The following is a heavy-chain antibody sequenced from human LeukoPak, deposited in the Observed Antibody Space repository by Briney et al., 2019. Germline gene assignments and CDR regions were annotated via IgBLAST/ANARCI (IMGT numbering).Heavy chain of an antibody. D-gene: IGHD5-18*01. V-gene: IGHV4-4*07. CDR2: IWSSGGLWSSGGT. Sequence: SETLSLTCTVCGGSINSHYWTWIRQPAGKGLEWIGRIWSSGGLWSSGGTNYNPSLTSRITMSVDTSKNQFSLRLSSVTAADTAVYYCARDSPGGYTHGHYYYNIDVWGKGTTVTVSS. J-gene: IGHJ6*03. CDR3: ARDSPGGYTHGHYYYNIDV. CDR1: GGSINSHY.